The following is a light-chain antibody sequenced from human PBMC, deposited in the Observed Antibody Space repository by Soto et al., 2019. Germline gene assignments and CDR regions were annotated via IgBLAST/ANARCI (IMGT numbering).Light chain of an antibody. CDR1: QGISNY. CDR3: QKYDSAPWT. Sequence: DIQMTQSPSSLSASVRDRVTITCRATQGISNYLAWYQQKPGKVPKLLIYASSTLQSGVPSRLSGSGSGTDFTLTISSLQPEDVATYYCQKYDSAPWTFGQGTKVVIK. CDR2: ASS. V-gene: IGKV1-27*01. J-gene: IGKJ1*01.